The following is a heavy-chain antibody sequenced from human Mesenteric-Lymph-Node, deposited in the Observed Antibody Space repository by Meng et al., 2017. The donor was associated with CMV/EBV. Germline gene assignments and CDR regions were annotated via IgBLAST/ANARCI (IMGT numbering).Heavy chain of an antibody. Sequence: GGSLRLSCAASRFTLSTYGMNWVRQAPGKGLEWVSSISSSSSDIYYADSVKGRFTISRDNAKNSLFLQMNSLRAEDTAVYYCAKDFGISSGWHFDYWGQGTLVTVSS. CDR2: ISSSSSDI. J-gene: IGHJ4*02. V-gene: IGHV3-21*04. D-gene: IGHD6-19*01. CDR3: AKDFGISSGWHFDY. CDR1: RFTLSTYG.